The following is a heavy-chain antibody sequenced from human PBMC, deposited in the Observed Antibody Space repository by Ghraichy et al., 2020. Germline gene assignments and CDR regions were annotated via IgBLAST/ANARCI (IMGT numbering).Heavy chain of an antibody. V-gene: IGHV4-34*01. D-gene: IGHD5-18*01. CDR1: GGSFSGYY. CDR3: AARRRYSYGPHAFDI. CDR2: INHSGST. Sequence: SETLSLTCAVYGGSFSGYYWSWIRQPPGKGLEWIGEINHSGSTNYNPSLKSRVTISVDTSKNQFSLKLSSVTAADTAVYYCAARRRYSYGPHAFDIWGQGTMVTVSS. J-gene: IGHJ3*02.